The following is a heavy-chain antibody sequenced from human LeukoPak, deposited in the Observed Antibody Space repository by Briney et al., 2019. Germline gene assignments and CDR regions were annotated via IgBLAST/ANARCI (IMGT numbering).Heavy chain of an antibody. V-gene: IGHV6-1*01. D-gene: IGHD6-6*01. CDR3: ARGSSLSARSLDF. J-gene: IGHJ4*02. CDR2: TYYRSKLYK. Sequence: PSQTLSLTCAIAGDSVSSNSAAWNLIRQSPSRGLGWLVRTYYRSKLYKDYAVSGKSRIPVNPDTSKNHFYLQLNSVTPEDTAVYYCARGSSLSARSLDFWGQGTLVTVSS. CDR1: GDSVSSNSAA.